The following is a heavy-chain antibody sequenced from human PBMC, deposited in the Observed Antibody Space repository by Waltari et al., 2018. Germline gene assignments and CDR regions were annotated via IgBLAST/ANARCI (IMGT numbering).Heavy chain of an antibody. CDR2: IYASGST. V-gene: IGHV4-61*02. CDR3: ARDTEYYYDDSGFVFDI. D-gene: IGHD3-22*01. J-gene: IGHJ3*02. CDR1: GCSISSGSYY. Sequence: QVQLQESGPGLVQPSQNLSLTCTVSGCSISSGSYYWTWIRQPAGKGLEWIGRIYASGSTNYNPSLKSRVTISVDTPRNQFSLKLTSVTAADTAVYYCARDTEYYYDDSGFVFDIWGQGTMVTVSS.